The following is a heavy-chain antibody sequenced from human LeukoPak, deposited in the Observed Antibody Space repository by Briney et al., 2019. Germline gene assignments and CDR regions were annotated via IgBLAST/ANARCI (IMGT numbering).Heavy chain of an antibody. Sequence: ASVKVPCKASGYTFTSYGISWVRQAPGQGLEWMGWISAYNGNTNYAQKLQGRVTMTTDTSTSTAYMELRSLRSDDTAVYYCARVTAASPSSNFDYWGQGTLVTVSS. CDR3: ARVTAASPSSNFDY. CDR1: GYTFTSYG. CDR2: ISAYNGNT. V-gene: IGHV1-18*01. D-gene: IGHD6-13*01. J-gene: IGHJ4*02.